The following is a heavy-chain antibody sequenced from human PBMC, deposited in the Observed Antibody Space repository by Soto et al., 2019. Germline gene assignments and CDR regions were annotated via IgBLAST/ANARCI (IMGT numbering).Heavy chain of an antibody. CDR1: GFTFSSYG. CDR2: ISYDGSNK. D-gene: IGHD2-2*01. Sequence: QVQLVESGGGVVQPGRSLRLSCAASGFTFSSYGMHWVRQAPGKGLEWVAVISYDGSNKYYADSVKGRFTISRDNSKNSLYLQMNCLRAEDTAVYYCAKDKGTDIVLAYWGQGTLVTVSS. J-gene: IGHJ4*02. CDR3: AKDKGTDIVLAY. V-gene: IGHV3-30*18.